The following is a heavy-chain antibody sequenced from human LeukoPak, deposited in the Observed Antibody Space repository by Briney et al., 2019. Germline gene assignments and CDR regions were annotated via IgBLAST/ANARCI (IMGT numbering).Heavy chain of an antibody. Sequence: PGGSLRLSCVASGFTFNTYATNWVRQAPGKGLEWVTYISSSSSTIYYADSVRGRFAISRDNAKNSLYLQMNSLRAEDTAVYYCANPSDYYDSSGYYYWGQGTLVTVSS. CDR3: ANPSDYYDSSGYYY. D-gene: IGHD3-22*01. CDR1: GFTFNTYA. V-gene: IGHV3-48*04. J-gene: IGHJ4*02. CDR2: ISSSSSTI.